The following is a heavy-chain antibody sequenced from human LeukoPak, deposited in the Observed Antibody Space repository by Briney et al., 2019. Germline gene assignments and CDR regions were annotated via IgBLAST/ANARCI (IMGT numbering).Heavy chain of an antibody. D-gene: IGHD6-19*01. J-gene: IGHJ4*02. CDR1: GFTSNSYW. V-gene: IGHV3-7*03. CDR3: ARYNSAWKTDDY. CDR2: IKQDGSDK. Sequence: GGSLRLSCAASGFTSNSYWMTWVRQAPGKGLEGVADIKQDGSDKDYAGSAKGRFTISRDNAKNSLYLQMNSLRAEDTAVYFCARYNSAWKTDDYWGQGTLVTVSS.